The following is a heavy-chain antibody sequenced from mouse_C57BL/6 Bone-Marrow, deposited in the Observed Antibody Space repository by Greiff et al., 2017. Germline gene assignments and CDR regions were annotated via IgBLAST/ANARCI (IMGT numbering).Heavy chain of an antibody. CDR2: IYPGSGST. J-gene: IGHJ3*01. CDR3: ARDIYYGDDDWCAY. CDR1: GYTFTSYW. D-gene: IGHD2-2*01. V-gene: IGHV1-55*01. Sequence: QVQLQQPGAELVKPGASVKMSCKASGYTFTSYWIPWVKQRPGQGLEWIGDIYPGSGSTNYNEKFKSKATPTVDTSSSTAYMQLSSLTSEDAAVYYCARDIYYGDDDWCAYWGRGTLVTVSA.